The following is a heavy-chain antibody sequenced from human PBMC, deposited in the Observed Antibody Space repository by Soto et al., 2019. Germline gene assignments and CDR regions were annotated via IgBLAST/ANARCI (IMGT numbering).Heavy chain of an antibody. Sequence: QVQLVESGGGVVQPGRSLRLSCAASGFTFSSYGIHWVRQAPGKGLEWVAVIWYDVSNKYYADSVKGQFTTSRDNSKNARFLQMSSLRAEDTAVYYCAKAGKVVVGATRSYGMEVWGQGTTVTVSS. CDR1: GFTFSSYG. D-gene: IGHD2-15*01. J-gene: IGHJ6*02. V-gene: IGHV3-30*18. CDR2: IWYDVSNK. CDR3: AKAGKVVVGATRSYGMEV.